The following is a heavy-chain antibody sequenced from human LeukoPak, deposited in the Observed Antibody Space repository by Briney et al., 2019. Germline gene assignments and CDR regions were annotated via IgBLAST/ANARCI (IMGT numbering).Heavy chain of an antibody. CDR3: ARTYDYVWGSYRYTFDY. CDR2: SYYSGST. D-gene: IGHD3-16*02. CDR1: GGSISSGDYY. V-gene: IGHV4-30-4*08. Sequence: SQTLSLTCTVSGGSISSGDYYWSWIRQPPGKGLEWIGYSYYSGSTYYNPSLKSRVTISVDTSKNQFSLKLSSVTAADTAVYYCARTYDYVWGSYRYTFDYWGQGTLVTVSS. J-gene: IGHJ4*02.